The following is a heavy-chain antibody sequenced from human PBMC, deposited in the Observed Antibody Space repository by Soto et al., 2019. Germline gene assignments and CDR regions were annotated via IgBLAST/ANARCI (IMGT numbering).Heavy chain of an antibody. CDR3: ASEYCSGGTCYYYGMDV. Sequence: QVQLVESGGGVVQPGRSLRLSCAASGFTFSNYGMHWVRQAPDKGLEWVALIWYDGSNKYYADSVKGRFTISRDNSKNTLYLQMNSLRAEDTAVYYCASEYCSGGTCYYYGMDVWGQWTTVTVSS. D-gene: IGHD2-15*01. V-gene: IGHV3-33*01. CDR2: IWYDGSNK. J-gene: IGHJ6*02. CDR1: GFTFSNYG.